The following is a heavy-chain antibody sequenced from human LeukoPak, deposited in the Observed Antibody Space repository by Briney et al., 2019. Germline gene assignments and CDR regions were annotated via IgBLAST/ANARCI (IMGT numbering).Heavy chain of an antibody. CDR3: AGSVVTSNYYYYMDV. D-gene: IGHD4-23*01. CDR1: GFTFSSYW. J-gene: IGHJ6*03. CDR2: IKQDGSEK. Sequence: GGSLRLSCAASGFTFSSYWMSWVRQAPGKGLEWVANIKQDGSEKYYVDSVKGRFTISRDNAKNSLYLQMNSLRAEDTAVYYCAGSVVTSNYYYYMDVWGKGTTVTVSS. V-gene: IGHV3-7*01.